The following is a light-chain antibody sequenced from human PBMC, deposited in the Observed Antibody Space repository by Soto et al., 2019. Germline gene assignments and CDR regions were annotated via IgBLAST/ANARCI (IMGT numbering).Light chain of an antibody. V-gene: IGKV3-20*01. CDR2: DSS. CDR3: QQYDISTWT. J-gene: IGKJ1*01. Sequence: EIVLTQSPATLSLSPGERATLSCRASQSLSSNFLAWYQQKPGQPPRLLIYDSSTRATGFPDRFSGSGSGTDFTLPIIRLEHEDFAVYYCQQYDISTWTFGQVTKVEIK. CDR1: QSLSSNF.